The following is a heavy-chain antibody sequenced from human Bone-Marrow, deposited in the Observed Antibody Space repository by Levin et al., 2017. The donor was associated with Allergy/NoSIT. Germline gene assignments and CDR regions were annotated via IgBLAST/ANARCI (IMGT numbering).Heavy chain of an antibody. Sequence: GGSLRLSCAASGFTFSSYWMSWVRQAPGKGLEWVANIKQDGSEKFYVDSVKGRFTLSRDNAKNSLYLQINSLRVEDTAVYYCARDWRRAGYTYGYYYYDGMDFWGQGTMVTVSS. D-gene: IGHD5-18*01. CDR1: GFTFSSYW. CDR2: IKQDGSEK. CDR3: ARDWRRAGYTYGYYYYDGMDF. J-gene: IGHJ6*02. V-gene: IGHV3-7*01.